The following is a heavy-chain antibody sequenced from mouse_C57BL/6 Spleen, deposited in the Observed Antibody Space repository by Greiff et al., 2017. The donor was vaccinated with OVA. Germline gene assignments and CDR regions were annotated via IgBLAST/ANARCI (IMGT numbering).Heavy chain of an antibody. CDR1: GYSITSGYY. CDR2: ISYDGSN. CDR3: ARERLLRGGFDY. J-gene: IGHJ2*01. D-gene: IGHD1-1*01. V-gene: IGHV3-6*01. Sequence: EVHLVESGPGLVKPSQSLSLTCSVTGYSITSGYYWNWIRQFPGNKLEWMGYISYDGSNNYNPSLKNRISITRDTSKNQFFLKLNSVTTEDTATYYCARERLLRGGFDYWGQGTTLTVSS.